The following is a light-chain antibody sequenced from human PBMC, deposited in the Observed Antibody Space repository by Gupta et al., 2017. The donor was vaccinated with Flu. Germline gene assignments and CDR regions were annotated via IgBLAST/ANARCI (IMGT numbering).Light chain of an antibody. Sequence: KSSQSVLYSSNSKNYLAWYQQKPRQPPKLLIYWASTREAGVPDRFSGSGSGTDFTLTIISLQAEDVAVYYCQQYYRAPPWTFGQGTKVEIK. CDR1: QSVLYSSNSKNY. V-gene: IGKV4-1*01. CDR3: QQYYRAPPWT. CDR2: WAS. J-gene: IGKJ1*01.